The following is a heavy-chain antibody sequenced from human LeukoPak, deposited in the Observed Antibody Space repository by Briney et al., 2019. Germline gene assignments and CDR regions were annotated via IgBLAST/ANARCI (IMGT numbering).Heavy chain of an antibody. J-gene: IGHJ6*02. Sequence: ASVKVSCKASGGTFSSYAISWVRQAPGQGPEWMGRIIPILGIANYAQKFQGRVTITADKSTSTAYMELSSLRSEDTAVYYCARREGSGPYYYYGMDVWGQGTTVTVSS. CDR1: GGTFSSYA. D-gene: IGHD2-15*01. CDR3: ARREGSGPYYYYGMDV. V-gene: IGHV1-69*04. CDR2: IIPILGIA.